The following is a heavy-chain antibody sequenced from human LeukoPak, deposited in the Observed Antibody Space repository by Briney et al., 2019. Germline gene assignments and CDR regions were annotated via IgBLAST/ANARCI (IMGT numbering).Heavy chain of an antibody. V-gene: IGHV3-33*01. J-gene: IGHJ5*02. D-gene: IGHD4-17*01. CDR3: ARATVTRWFDP. Sequence: GRSLRLSCAASGFAFSSFGMHWVRQAPGKGLEWVAVIWCDGTNKYYADSVKGRFTISRDNSKNTLYLQMNSLRAEDTAVYYCARATVTRWFDPWGRGTLVTVSS. CDR1: GFAFSSFG. CDR2: IWCDGTNK.